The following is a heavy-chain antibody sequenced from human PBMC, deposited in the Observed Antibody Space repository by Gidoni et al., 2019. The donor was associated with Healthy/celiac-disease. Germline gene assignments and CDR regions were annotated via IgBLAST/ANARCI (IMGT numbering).Heavy chain of an antibody. V-gene: IGHV4-30-2*01. J-gene: IGHJ4*02. CDR3: ASRKASDFWSGYYIY. D-gene: IGHD3-3*01. CDR1: GGSSSSGGYS. Sequence: QLQLQDSGSGLAKPSPTLSLTCAVSGGSSSSGGYSWSWIRQPPGKGLEWIGYIYHSGSTYYNTSLKSRVTISVDRSKNQFSLKLSSVTAADTAVYYCASRKASDFWSGYYIYWGQGTLVTVSS. CDR2: IYHSGST.